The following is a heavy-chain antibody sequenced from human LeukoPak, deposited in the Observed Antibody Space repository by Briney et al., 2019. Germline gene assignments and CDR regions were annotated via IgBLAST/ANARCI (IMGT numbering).Heavy chain of an antibody. J-gene: IGHJ4*02. CDR3: ARAYSSGWYFDY. CDR1: GYTFTGYY. D-gene: IGHD6-19*01. Sequence: ASVKVSCKASGYTFTGYYMHWVRQAPGQGLEGMGWINPNSGGTNYAQKFQGWVTMTRDTSISTAYMELSRLRSDDTAVYYCARAYSSGWYFDYWGQGTLVTVSS. CDR2: INPNSGGT. V-gene: IGHV1-2*04.